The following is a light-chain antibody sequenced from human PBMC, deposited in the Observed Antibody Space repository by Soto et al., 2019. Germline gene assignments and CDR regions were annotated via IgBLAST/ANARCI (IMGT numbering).Light chain of an antibody. CDR3: QQSYTSPQT. V-gene: IGKV1-39*01. J-gene: IGKJ1*01. CDR2: AAS. CDR1: QSIYRF. Sequence: DIQMTQSPSSLSASVGDRISITCRAGQSIYRFLNWYQQRPGKAPKLLIYAASSLQSGVPSRFSGSGSGTDFTLTISSLQPEDFATYYCQQSYTSPQTFGQGTKVEIK.